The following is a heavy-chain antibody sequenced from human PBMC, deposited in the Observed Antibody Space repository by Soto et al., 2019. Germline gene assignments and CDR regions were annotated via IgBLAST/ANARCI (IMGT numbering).Heavy chain of an antibody. Sequence: QVQLVQSGAEVKKPGSSVKVSCKASGGTFSNYAITWVRQAPGQGLEWMGGIIPMFGTANYAEKFQGRVTITADESTSTAYMELSRLRSEDTAVYYCAREMGNWNYGIPDYYGMDVCGQGTTVTVSS. CDR2: IIPMFGTA. CDR3: AREMGNWNYGIPDYYGMDV. V-gene: IGHV1-69*01. D-gene: IGHD1-7*01. CDR1: GGTFSNYA. J-gene: IGHJ6*02.